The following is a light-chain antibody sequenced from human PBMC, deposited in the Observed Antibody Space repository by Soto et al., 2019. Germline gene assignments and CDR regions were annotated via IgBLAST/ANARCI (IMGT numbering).Light chain of an antibody. CDR1: QAIKNY. CDR3: QHYYNFPLT. Sequence: DIQMTQSPSSLSASVGDRVTITCQTSQAIKNYLNWYQQKPGQASKLLIYDVSHLETGVAFRFRGSESGQYFTLTISSLQPEDFATYSCQHYYNFPLTFGGGTKVDI. V-gene: IGKV1-33*01. CDR2: DVS. J-gene: IGKJ4*01.